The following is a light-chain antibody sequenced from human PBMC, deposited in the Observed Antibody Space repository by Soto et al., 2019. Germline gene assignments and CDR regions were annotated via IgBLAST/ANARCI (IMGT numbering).Light chain of an antibody. CDR1: QSVSSN. Sequence: IVMTQSPATLSVSPGERATLSCRASQSVSSNLAWYQQKPGQAPRLLIYDASTRATGIPAGFSGSGSGTEFTLTISSLQSEDFAVYYCQQYNNWYTFGQGTKLEIK. J-gene: IGKJ2*01. CDR2: DAS. V-gene: IGKV3-15*01. CDR3: QQYNNWYT.